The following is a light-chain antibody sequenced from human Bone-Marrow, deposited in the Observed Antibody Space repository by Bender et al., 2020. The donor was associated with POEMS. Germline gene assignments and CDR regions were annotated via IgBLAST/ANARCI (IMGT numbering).Light chain of an antibody. Sequence: SFKLTQPPSVSVSPGQTATIPCSGDTLSKNYRYWYQQKSGQAPVLVIQEDHRRPSGIPERFSGSRSGTVATLTITGAQVEDEADYYCYSTDSSNTPLGVFGGGTRLTVL. J-gene: IGLJ3*02. CDR3: YSTDSSNTPLGV. CDR2: EDH. V-gene: IGLV3-10*01. CDR1: TLSKNY.